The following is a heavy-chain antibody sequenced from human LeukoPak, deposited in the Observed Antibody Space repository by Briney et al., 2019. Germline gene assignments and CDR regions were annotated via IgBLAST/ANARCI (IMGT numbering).Heavy chain of an antibody. CDR1: GYTFTSYG. D-gene: IGHD1-14*01. J-gene: IGHJ4*02. V-gene: IGHV1-2*02. CDR2: INPNSGGT. CDR3: ARARMRGSGATDY. Sequence: ASVKVSCKASGYTFTSYGISWVRQAPGQGLEWMGWINPNSGGTNYAQKFQGRVTMTRDTSISTAYMELSRLRSDDTAMYYCARARMRGSGATDYWGQGTLVTVSS.